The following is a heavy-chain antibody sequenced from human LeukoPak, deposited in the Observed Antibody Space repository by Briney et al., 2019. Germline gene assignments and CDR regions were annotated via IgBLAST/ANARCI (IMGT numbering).Heavy chain of an antibody. J-gene: IGHJ4*02. CDR3: ASSIVVVTAMKY. CDR2: IIPIFGTA. D-gene: IGHD2-21*02. CDR1: GGTFSSYA. V-gene: IGHV1-69*05. Sequence: SVTVSFKASGGTFSSYAISWVRQAPGQGLEWMGGIIPIFGTANYAQKFQGRVTITTDESTSTAYMELSSLRSEDTAVYYCASSIVVVTAMKYWGQGTLVTVSS.